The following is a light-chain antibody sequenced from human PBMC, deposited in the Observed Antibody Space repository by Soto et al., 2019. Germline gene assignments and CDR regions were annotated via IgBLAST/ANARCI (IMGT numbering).Light chain of an antibody. CDR3: GAHAGSNTWV. V-gene: IGLV2-8*01. CDR1: SGDIGAYNY. CDR2: EVN. J-gene: IGLJ3*02. Sequence: QSALTQSPSASASPGQSVTISCTGSSGDIGAYNYVSWYQQHPGKAPKLIIYEVNKRPSGVPDRFSGSKSGITASLTVSGLQADDEADYYCGAHAGSNTWVFGGGTKVTVX.